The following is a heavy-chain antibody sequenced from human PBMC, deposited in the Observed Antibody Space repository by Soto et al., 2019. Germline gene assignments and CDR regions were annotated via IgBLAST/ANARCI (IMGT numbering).Heavy chain of an antibody. CDR2: ISSSSSTI. CDR1: GFTFSSYS. CDR3: ARAYDIAAPPAFDY. D-gene: IGHD6-6*01. Sequence: GGSLRLSCAASGFTFSSYSMNWVRQAPGKGLEWVSYISSSSSTIYYADSVKGRFTISRDNAKNSLYLQMNSLRAEDTAVYYCARAYDIAAPPAFDYWGQGTLVTVSS. V-gene: IGHV3-48*01. J-gene: IGHJ4*02.